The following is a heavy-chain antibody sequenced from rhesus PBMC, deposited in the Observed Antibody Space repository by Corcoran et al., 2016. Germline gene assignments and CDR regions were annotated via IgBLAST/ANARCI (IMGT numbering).Heavy chain of an antibody. J-gene: IGHJ4*01. V-gene: IGHV5-20*02. Sequence: EVQLVQSGAEGKRPGESLKISFKTSGSSFTSSWISWVRQIPVQGLEWMGAIDPSDSDTRYSPSFQGQVTISADKSISTAYLQWSSLKASDTATYYCAKGYSGYKTHFDYWGQGVLVTVSS. CDR2: IDPSDSDT. CDR3: AKGYSGYKTHFDY. D-gene: IGHD5-24*01. CDR1: GSSFTSSW.